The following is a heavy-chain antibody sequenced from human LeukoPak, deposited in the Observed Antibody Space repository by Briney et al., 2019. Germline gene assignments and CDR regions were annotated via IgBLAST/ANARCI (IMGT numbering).Heavy chain of an antibody. V-gene: IGHV3-30-3*01. D-gene: IGHD3-22*01. CDR3: ARAADYYDSSGYSLAFGY. J-gene: IGHJ4*02. CDR1: GLTFSSYA. Sequence: PGGSLRLSCAASGLTFSSYAMHWVRQAPGKGLEWVAVISYDGSNKYYADSVKGRFTISRDNSKNTLYLQMNSLRAEDTAVYYRARAADYYDSSGYSLAFGYWGQGTLVTVSS. CDR2: ISYDGSNK.